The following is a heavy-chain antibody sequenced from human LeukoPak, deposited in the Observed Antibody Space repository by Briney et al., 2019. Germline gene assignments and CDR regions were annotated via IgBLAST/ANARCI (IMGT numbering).Heavy chain of an antibody. J-gene: IGHJ4*02. CDR3: ARDPYSSSWLNY. V-gene: IGHV3-48*03. Sequence: GGSLRLSCAASGFTFSSYEMNWVRQAPGKGLEWVSYISSSGSTIYYADSVKGRFTISRDNSKNTLYLQMNSLRAEDTAVYYCARDPYSSSWLNYWGQGTLVTVSS. CDR1: GFTFSSYE. CDR2: ISSSGSTI. D-gene: IGHD6-13*01.